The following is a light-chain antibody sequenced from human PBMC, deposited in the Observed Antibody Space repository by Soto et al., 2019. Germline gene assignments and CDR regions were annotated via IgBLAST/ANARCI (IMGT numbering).Light chain of an antibody. CDR3: HSSDSSLCFAV. CDR1: SSNIGAGYY. V-gene: IGLV1-40*01. Sequence: QSVLTQPASVAGAPRPRVTISCTGTSSNIGAGYYVHWYQQLPGTAPKLLIHGNSNRPSGVPDRFSGSKSCTSASMASTGLQAEDGPGYYCHSSDSSLCFAVFGGGTKLTV. J-gene: IGLJ2*01. CDR2: GNS.